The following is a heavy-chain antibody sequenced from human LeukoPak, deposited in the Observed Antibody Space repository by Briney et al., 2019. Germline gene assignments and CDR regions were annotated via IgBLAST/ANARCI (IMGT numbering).Heavy chain of an antibody. Sequence: PGGSLRLSCAASGFTFSNCAMSWVRQAPGKGLEWVAVISYDGSNKYYADSVKGRFTISRDNSKNTLYLQMNSLRAEDTAVYYCAKVRPVGGSYPGIFDYWGQGTLVTVSS. CDR3: AKVRPVGGSYPGIFDY. CDR2: ISYDGSNK. D-gene: IGHD1-26*01. J-gene: IGHJ4*02. V-gene: IGHV3-30*18. CDR1: GFTFSNCA.